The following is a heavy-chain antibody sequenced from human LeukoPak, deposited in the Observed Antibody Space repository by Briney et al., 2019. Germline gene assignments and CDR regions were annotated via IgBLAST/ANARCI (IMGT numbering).Heavy chain of an antibody. Sequence: GGSLRLSCAASGFTFSIYSMNWVPRAPGKGLEWVSYISSSSRTIYYADSVKGRFTISRDNAKNSLYLQMNSLRAKDTAVYYCARDSTVRAFDYWGQGTLVTVSS. CDR3: ARDSTVRAFDY. CDR2: ISSSSRTI. J-gene: IGHJ4*02. CDR1: GFTFSIYS. D-gene: IGHD3-10*01. V-gene: IGHV3-48*04.